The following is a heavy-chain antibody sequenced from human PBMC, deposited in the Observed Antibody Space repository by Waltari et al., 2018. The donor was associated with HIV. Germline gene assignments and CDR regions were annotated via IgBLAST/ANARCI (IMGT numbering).Heavy chain of an antibody. D-gene: IGHD2-15*01. Sequence: QMMQSEGGRVRGGGSFGRSCIAAAVARNTHWFCWIRQAPGEGLEWVDSLNSDGAWTHYGDSVKRRFNILRTKDNNSVHLDLSHVGCSDSAYYFCARESLWLYSVFFDLWGRGSLLTVSS. J-gene: IGHJ5*02. CDR3: ARESLWLYSVFFDL. CDR1: AVARNTHW. CDR2: LNSDGAWT. V-gene: IGHV3-7*01.